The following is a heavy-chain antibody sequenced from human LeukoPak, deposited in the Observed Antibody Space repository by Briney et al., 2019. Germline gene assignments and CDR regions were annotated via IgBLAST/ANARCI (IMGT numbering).Heavy chain of an antibody. CDR2: ISYDGSKK. CDR3: AKDLGSS. V-gene: IGHV3-30*18. Sequence: GRSLRLSCAASGFTFSSYGMHWVRQAPGKGLEWVAVISYDGSKKYYADSVKGRFTISRDNSKNTLYLQMNSLRAEDTAVYYCAKDLGSSWGQGTLVTVSS. D-gene: IGHD6-13*01. J-gene: IGHJ4*02. CDR1: GFTFSSYG.